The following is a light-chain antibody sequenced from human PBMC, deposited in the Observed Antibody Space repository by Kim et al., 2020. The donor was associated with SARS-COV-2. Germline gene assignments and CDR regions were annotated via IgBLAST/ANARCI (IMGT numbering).Light chain of an antibody. Sequence: GQSVTISCTGTSSDVGGYNYVSWYQQHPGKVPKLMIYDVSKRPSGVPDRFSGSKSGNTASLTISGLQAEDEADYYCCSYAGSYILLFGGGTKLTVL. CDR3: CSYAGSYILL. CDR2: DVS. V-gene: IGLV2-11*03. CDR1: SSDVGGYNY. J-gene: IGLJ2*01.